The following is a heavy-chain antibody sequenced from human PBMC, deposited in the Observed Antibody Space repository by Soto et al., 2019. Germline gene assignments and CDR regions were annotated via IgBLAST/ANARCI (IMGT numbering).Heavy chain of an antibody. D-gene: IGHD6-19*01. J-gene: IGHJ4*02. CDR1: GITFSSYA. CDR2: VSGSGANT. Sequence: GGSLRLSCAASGITFSSYAMSWVRQAPGKGLEWVSTVSGSGANTYYADSVKGRFTISRDNSENTLYLQMISLRAEDMAIYYCAKGPHSSGWHYFDYWGQGTLVTVSS. CDR3: AKGPHSSGWHYFDY. V-gene: IGHV3-23*01.